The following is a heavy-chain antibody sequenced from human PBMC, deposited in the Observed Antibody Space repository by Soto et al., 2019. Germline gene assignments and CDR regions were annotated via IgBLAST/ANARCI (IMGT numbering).Heavy chain of an antibody. CDR1: GFTLSDYY. V-gene: IGHV3-11*03. CDR2: ISNGRT. D-gene: IGHD1-26*01. Sequence: GSLRLSCAASGFTLSDYYMSWIRQAPGKGLEWVSYISNGRTYYADSVTGRFTISRDNSQNTVSLQMNSLRAEDTAAYYCAKWLRSGSYYCDYWGQGALVTVSS. CDR3: AKWLRSGSYYCDY. J-gene: IGHJ4*02.